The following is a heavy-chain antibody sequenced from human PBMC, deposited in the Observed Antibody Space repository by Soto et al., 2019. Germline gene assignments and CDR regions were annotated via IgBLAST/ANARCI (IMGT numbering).Heavy chain of an antibody. CDR1: GGSFSGHY. CDR3: ARDDISADDYHYMEV. V-gene: IGHV4-34*01. J-gene: IGHJ6*03. CDR2: INHSGST. D-gene: IGHD3-3*02. Sequence: SETLSLTCAVYGGSFSGHYWIWIRQPPGKRLEWIGEINHSGSTNYNPSLKSRVTISVDTSKNQFSLRLSSVTAADTAVYYCARDDISADDYHYMEVWGKGTTVTVSS.